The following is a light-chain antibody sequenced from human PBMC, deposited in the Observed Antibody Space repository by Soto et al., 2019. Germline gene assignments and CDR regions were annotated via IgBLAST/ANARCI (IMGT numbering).Light chain of an antibody. J-gene: IGKJ5*01. Sequence: IRMTQSPSSLSASTGDRVTITGGASQGISSYLAWYQQKPGKVPKLLIYAASTLQSGVPPRFSGSGSGTHFTLTISSLQPEDAATYYCQKYNTAPYTLGQGTRLEIK. CDR1: QGISSY. V-gene: IGKV1-27*01. CDR2: AAS. CDR3: QKYNTAPYT.